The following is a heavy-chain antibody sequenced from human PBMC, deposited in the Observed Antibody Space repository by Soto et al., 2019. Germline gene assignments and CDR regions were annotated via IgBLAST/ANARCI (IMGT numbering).Heavy chain of an antibody. J-gene: IGHJ5*02. CDR2: ISAYNGNT. Sequence: ASVKVSCKASGYTFTSYGISWVRQAPGQGLEWMGWISAYNGNTNYAQKLQGRVTMTTDTSTSTAYMELRSLRSDDTAVYYCARVNCSSTSCYHIDNRYEHCCQATLATDP. V-gene: IGHV1-18*01. CDR3: ARVNCSSTSCYHIDNRYEHCCQATLATDP. CDR1: GYTFTSYG. D-gene: IGHD2-2*01.